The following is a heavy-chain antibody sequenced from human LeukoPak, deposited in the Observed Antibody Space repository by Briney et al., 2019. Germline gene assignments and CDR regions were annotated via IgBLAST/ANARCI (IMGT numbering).Heavy chain of an antibody. CDR3: ARVKAVQQQLRGIDY. D-gene: IGHD6-13*01. Sequence: RASVKVSCKASGYTFTSYGISWVRQAPGQGLEWMGWISAYNRNTNYAQKLQGRVTMTTDTSTSTAYMELRSLRSDDTAVYYCARVKAVQQQLRGIDYWGQGTLVTVSS. CDR2: ISAYNRNT. J-gene: IGHJ4*02. V-gene: IGHV1-18*01. CDR1: GYTFTSYG.